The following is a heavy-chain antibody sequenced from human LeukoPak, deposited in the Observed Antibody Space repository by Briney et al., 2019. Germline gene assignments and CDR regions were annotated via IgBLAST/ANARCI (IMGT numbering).Heavy chain of an antibody. CDR2: VFYSGST. D-gene: IGHD6-13*01. CDR3: ARHRGSSWNYFDY. V-gene: IGHV4-59*08. J-gene: IGHJ4*02. Sequence: PSETLSLTCTVSGGSISNLYWSWIRQPPGKELELIGYVFYSGSTSYNPSLKSRVTISVDTSKNQFSLKLTSVTAADTAAYYCARHRGSSWNYFDYWGQGTLVTVSS. CDR1: GGSISNLY.